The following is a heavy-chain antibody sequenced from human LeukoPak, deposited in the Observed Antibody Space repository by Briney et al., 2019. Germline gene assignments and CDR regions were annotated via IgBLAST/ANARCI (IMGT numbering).Heavy chain of an antibody. V-gene: IGHV4-4*07. CDR2: IYTSGST. CDR3: ARAYYDILTGVEYYFDY. D-gene: IGHD3-9*01. CDR1: GGSISSYY. J-gene: IGHJ4*02. Sequence: PSETLSLTCTVSGGSISSYYWSWIRQPAGKGLEWIGRIYTSGSTNYNPSLKSRVTMSVDTSKNQFSLKLSSVTAADTAVYYCARAYYDILTGVEYYFDYWGQGTLVTVSS.